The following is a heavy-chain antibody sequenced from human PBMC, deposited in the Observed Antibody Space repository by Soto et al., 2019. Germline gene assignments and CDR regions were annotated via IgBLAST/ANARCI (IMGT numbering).Heavy chain of an antibody. CDR1: GASVGSGSFY. CDR2: VFFSGST. CDR3: ARVSTYYFDSSGSYTSDY. J-gene: IGHJ4*02. Sequence: SETLSLTCTVSGASVGSGSFYWSWIRQPPGKGLEWIGYVFFSGSTNYNPSLKSRVTISIDTSKNQFSLKLISVTAADTAVYYCARVSTYYFDSSGSYTSDYWGQGTLVTSPQ. D-gene: IGHD3-22*01. V-gene: IGHV4-61*01.